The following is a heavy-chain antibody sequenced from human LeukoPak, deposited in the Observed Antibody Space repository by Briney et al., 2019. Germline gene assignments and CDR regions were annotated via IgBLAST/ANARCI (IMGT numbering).Heavy chain of an antibody. Sequence: PGESLRLSCAASGFTFSSYGMHWVRQAPGKGLEWVAFIRSDGTIKYYADSVKGRFTISRDNSKNTLYLQMNSLRAEDTAVYYCAKDEIFGSSWTFDYWGQGTLVTVSS. D-gene: IGHD3-3*01. CDR2: IRSDGTIK. V-gene: IGHV3-30*02. CDR1: GFTFSSYG. J-gene: IGHJ4*02. CDR3: AKDEIFGSSWTFDY.